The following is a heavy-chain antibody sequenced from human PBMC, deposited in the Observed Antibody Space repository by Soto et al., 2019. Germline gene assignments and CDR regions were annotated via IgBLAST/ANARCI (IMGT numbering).Heavy chain of an antibody. V-gene: IGHV3-23*01. CDR3: AAHEYPSAG. CDR2: IRKNIEST. Sequence: GGSLRLSCAASGLSFSIYAMSWVRQAPGKGLEWVSTIRKNIESTHYADSVRGRFTISRDNSRNTVYLQMESLRVEDTAVYYCAAHEYPSAGWGQGTLVTVSS. CDR1: GLSFSIYA. J-gene: IGHJ4*02.